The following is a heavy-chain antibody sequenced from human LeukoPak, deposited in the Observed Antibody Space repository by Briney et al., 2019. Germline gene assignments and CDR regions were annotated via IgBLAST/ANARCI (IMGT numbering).Heavy chain of an antibody. D-gene: IGHD4-17*01. CDR3: TTTELVWGLRLAFDY. CDR2: IKSKTDGGTT. V-gene: IGHV3-15*01. CDR1: GFTFSNAW. Sequence: GGSLRLSCAASGFTFSNAWMSWVRQAPGKGLEWVGRIKSKTDGGTTDYAAPVKGRFTISRDDSKNTLYLQMNSLKTEDTAVYYCTTTELVWGLRLAFDYWGQGTLVTVSS. J-gene: IGHJ4*02.